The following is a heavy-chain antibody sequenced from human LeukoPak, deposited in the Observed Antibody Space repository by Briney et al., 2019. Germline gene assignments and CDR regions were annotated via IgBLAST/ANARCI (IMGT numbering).Heavy chain of an antibody. J-gene: IGHJ4*02. Sequence: ASVKVSCKASGYTFTSYYMHWVRQAPRQGLEWMGIINPSGGSTSYAQKFQGRVTMTRDTSTSTVYMELSSLGSEDTAVYYCAGGTFTGNFDYWGQGTLVTVSS. CDR1: GYTFTSYY. CDR2: INPSGGST. D-gene: IGHD3-16*01. V-gene: IGHV1-46*01. CDR3: AGGTFTGNFDY.